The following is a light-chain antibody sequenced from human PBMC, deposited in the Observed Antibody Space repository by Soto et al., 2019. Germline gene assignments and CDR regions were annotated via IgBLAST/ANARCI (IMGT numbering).Light chain of an antibody. CDR3: QQYGSSPPIN. CDR2: GAS. J-gene: IGKJ5*01. Sequence: EIVLTQSPGTLSLPPGEIATLSCRASQSVSSSYLAWYQQKPGQAPRLLIYGASSRATGIPDRFSGSGSGTDFTLTISRLEPEDFAVYYCQQYGSSPPINCGQGTRLEIK. V-gene: IGKV3-20*01. CDR1: QSVSSSY.